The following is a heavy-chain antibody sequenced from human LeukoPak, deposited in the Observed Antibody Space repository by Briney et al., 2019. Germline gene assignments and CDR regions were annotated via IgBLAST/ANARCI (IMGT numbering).Heavy chain of an antibody. D-gene: IGHD5-18*01. Sequence: ASVKVSCKASGYTFTSYGISWVRQAPGQGLEWMGWISAYNSNTNYAQKLQGRVTMTTDTSTSTAYMELRSLRSDDTAVYYCARVEYSYGYYYYYYYYMDVWGKGTTVTVSS. CDR1: GYTFTSYG. CDR3: ARVEYSYGYYYYYYYYMDV. J-gene: IGHJ6*03. CDR2: ISAYNSNT. V-gene: IGHV1-18*01.